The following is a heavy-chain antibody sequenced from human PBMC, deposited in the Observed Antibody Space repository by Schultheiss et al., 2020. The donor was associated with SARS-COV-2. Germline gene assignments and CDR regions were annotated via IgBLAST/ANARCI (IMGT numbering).Heavy chain of an antibody. CDR2: ISGFNANT. CDR3: ARVAFSGWFQGNWFDP. Sequence: ASVKVSCKASGYTFTSYGISWVRQAPGQGLEWMGWISGFNANTNRAQKFQGRVTMTTDTSTSTAYMELRSLRSDDTAVYYCARVAFSGWFQGNWFDPWGQGTLVTVSS. V-gene: IGHV1-18*04. CDR1: GYTFTSYG. J-gene: IGHJ5*02. D-gene: IGHD6-19*01.